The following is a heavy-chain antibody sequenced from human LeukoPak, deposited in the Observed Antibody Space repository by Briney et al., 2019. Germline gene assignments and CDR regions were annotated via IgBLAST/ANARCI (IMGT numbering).Heavy chain of an antibody. J-gene: IGHJ4*02. D-gene: IGHD5-24*01. CDR3: ARVGMATIDY. CDR1: GFTFSSYE. Sequence: PGGSLRLSCAAFGFTFSSYEMNWVRQAPGKGLEWVSYISSGGCTIYYADSVKGRFTISRDNAKNSLYLQMNSLRAEDTAVYYCARVGMATIDYWGQGTLVTVSS. V-gene: IGHV3-48*03. CDR2: ISSGGCTI.